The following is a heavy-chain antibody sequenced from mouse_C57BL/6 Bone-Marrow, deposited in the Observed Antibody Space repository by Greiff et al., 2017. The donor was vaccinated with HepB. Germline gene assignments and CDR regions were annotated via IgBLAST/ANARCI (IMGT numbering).Heavy chain of an antibody. CDR2: IDPSDSEP. CDR3: ARLSYFDY. V-gene: IGHV1-52*01. J-gene: IGHJ2*01. CDR1: GYTFTSYW. Sequence: VQLQQPGAELVRPGSSVKLSCTASGYTFTSYWMHWVQQRPIQGLEWIGNIDPSDSEPHYNQKFKDKATLTVDKSSSTAYMPLSSLTSEDSAVYYCARLSYFDYWGQGTTLTVSS.